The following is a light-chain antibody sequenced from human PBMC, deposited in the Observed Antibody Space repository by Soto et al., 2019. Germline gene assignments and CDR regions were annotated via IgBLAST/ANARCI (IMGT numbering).Light chain of an antibody. CDR3: QAWDSSTGV. CDR2: QDS. V-gene: IGLV3-1*01. Sequence: SSELTQPPSVSVSPGQTASITCSGDKLGDKYACWYQQKSGQSPVLVIYQDSKRPSGIPERFSGSNSGNTATLTISGTQAMDEADYYCQAWDSSTGVFGTGTKLTVL. CDR1: KLGDKY. J-gene: IGLJ1*01.